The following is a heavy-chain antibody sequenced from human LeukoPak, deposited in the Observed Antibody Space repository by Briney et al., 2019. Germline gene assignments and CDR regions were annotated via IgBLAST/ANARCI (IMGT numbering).Heavy chain of an antibody. CDR3: ARDRGGYSYGRYYYGMDV. CDR2: INHNGNVN. D-gene: IGHD5-18*01. CDR1: GFTFSSYW. J-gene: IGHJ6*02. Sequence: PGGSLRLSCAASGFTFSSYWMNWARQAPGKGLEWVASINHNGNVNYYVDSVKGRFTISRDNAKNSLYLQMSNLRAEDTAVYYCARDRGGYSYGRYYYGMDVWGQGTTVTVSS. V-gene: IGHV3-7*03.